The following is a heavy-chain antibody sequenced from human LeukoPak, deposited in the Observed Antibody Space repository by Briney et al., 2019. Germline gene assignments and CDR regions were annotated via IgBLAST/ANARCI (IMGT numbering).Heavy chain of an antibody. J-gene: IGHJ4*02. CDR3: ARDSSVAELREPDY. Sequence: PGGSLRLSCAASRFTFSTYAMNWVRQAPGKGLEWVSSISSSSSYIYYADSVKGRFTISRDNAKNSLYLQMNSLRAEDTAVYYCARDSSVAELREPDYWGQGTLVTVSS. CDR2: ISSSSSYI. D-gene: IGHD6-19*01. CDR1: RFTFSTYA. V-gene: IGHV3-21*01.